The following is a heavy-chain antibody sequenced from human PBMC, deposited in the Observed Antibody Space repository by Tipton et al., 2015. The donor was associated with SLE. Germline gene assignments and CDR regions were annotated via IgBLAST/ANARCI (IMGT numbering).Heavy chain of an antibody. Sequence: TLSLTCAVYGGSFSGYYWSWIRQPPGKGLEWIGELNHGGSTNYNPSLKSRVTILVDTSKNQFSLKLRSVTAADTAAYYCAKGRQKNFADHAYWGQGTLVTVSS. CDR2: LNHGGST. CDR1: GGSFSGYY. CDR3: AKGRQKNFADHAY. D-gene: IGHD1-14*01. J-gene: IGHJ4*02. V-gene: IGHV4-34*01.